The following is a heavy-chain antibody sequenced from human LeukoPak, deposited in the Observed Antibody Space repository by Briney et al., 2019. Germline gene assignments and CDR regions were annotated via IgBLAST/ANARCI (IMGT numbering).Heavy chain of an antibody. CDR3: ARDGVAYCGGDCYSGPDY. CDR2: ISSSSSYI. J-gene: IGHJ4*02. Sequence: PGGSLRLSCAASGFTFSSYSMNWVRQAPGKGLEWVSSISSSSSYIYYADSVKGRFTISRDNAKNSLYLQINSLRAEDTAVYYCARDGVAYCGGDCYSGPDYWGQGTLVTVSS. CDR1: GFTFSSYS. V-gene: IGHV3-21*01. D-gene: IGHD2-21*02.